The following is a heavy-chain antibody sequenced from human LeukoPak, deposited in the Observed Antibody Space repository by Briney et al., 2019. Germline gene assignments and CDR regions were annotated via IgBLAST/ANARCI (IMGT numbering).Heavy chain of an antibody. Sequence: PSETLSLTCAVSGGSISSGGYSWSWVRQAPGKGLEWVANIKEDGSEKYYVDSVKGRFTISRDNAKNSLYLQMNSLRAEDTAVYYCAREEIWGQGTLVTVSS. CDR2: IKEDGSEK. CDR1: GGSISSGGYS. D-gene: IGHD5-24*01. CDR3: AREEI. V-gene: IGHV3-7*01. J-gene: IGHJ4*02.